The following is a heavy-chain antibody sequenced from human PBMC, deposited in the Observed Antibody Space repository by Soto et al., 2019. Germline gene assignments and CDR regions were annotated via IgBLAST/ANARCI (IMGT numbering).Heavy chain of an antibody. J-gene: IGHJ4*02. D-gene: IGHD3-3*01. V-gene: IGHV3-23*01. CDR1: GFTFSSYA. CDR3: AKRQSGYYFEY. Sequence: EVLLLESGGGLVQPGGSLRLSCAASGFTFSSYAMSWVRQAPGKGLEWVSLISGHGGDNTYYAESVKGRFTISRDSSKNTLYLHMNSLRDEDTAVYYCAKRQSGYYFEYWGQGTLVTVSS. CDR2: ISGHGGDNT.